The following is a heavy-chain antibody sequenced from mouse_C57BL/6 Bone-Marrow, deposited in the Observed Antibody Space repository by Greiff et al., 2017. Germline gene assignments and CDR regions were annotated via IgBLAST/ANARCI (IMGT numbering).Heavy chain of an antibody. CDR2: IDPEGGET. D-gene: IGHD2-4*01. Sequence: EVQLQESGAELVKPGASVKLSCTASGFNIKDYYMHWVKQRTEQGLEWIGRIDPEGGETKYAPKFQGKATITADTSSNTAYLQLSSLTSEDTAVYYCARWDYDGAWFAYWGQGTLVTVSA. J-gene: IGHJ3*01. CDR1: GFNIKDYY. V-gene: IGHV14-2*01. CDR3: ARWDYDGAWFAY.